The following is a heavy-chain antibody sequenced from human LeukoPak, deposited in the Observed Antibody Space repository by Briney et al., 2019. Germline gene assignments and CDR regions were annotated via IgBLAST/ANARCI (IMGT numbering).Heavy chain of an antibody. CDR3: VRLGGNSDFDP. Sequence: GGSLRLSCAASGFTFSSYAMSWVRQAPGKGLEWVSAISGSGGSTYYADSVKGRFTISRDNSKNTLYLQMNSLRAEDTAVYYCVRLGGNSDFDPWGQGTLVTVSS. D-gene: IGHD4-23*01. CDR2: ISGSGGST. V-gene: IGHV3-23*01. CDR1: GFTFSSYA. J-gene: IGHJ5*02.